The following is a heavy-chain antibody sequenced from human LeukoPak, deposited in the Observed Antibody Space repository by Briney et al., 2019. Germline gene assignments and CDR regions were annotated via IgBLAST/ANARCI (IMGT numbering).Heavy chain of an antibody. CDR3: ARDPWVGYCSGGSCSRAY. D-gene: IGHD2-15*01. CDR1: GFTFSSYW. J-gene: IGHJ4*02. Sequence: GGSLRLSCAASGFTFSSYWMHWVRQAPGKGLVWVSRINSDGSSTSYADSVKGRSTISRDNAKNTLYLQMNSLRAEDTAVYYCARDPWVGYCSGGSCSRAYWGQGTLVTVSS. V-gene: IGHV3-74*01. CDR2: INSDGSST.